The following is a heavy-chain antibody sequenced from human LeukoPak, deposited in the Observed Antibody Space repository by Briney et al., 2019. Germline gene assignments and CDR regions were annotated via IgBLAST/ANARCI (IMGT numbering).Heavy chain of an antibody. Sequence: SETLSLTCAVYGGSFSGYYWSWLRQPPGKGLEWIGEINHSGSTNYNPSLKSRVTISVDTSKNQFSLKLSSVTAADTAVYYCARRAGWRPTGAFDIWGQGTMVTVSS. V-gene: IGHV4-34*01. CDR3: ARRAGWRPTGAFDI. CDR1: GGSFSGYY. D-gene: IGHD3-3*01. J-gene: IGHJ3*02. CDR2: INHSGST.